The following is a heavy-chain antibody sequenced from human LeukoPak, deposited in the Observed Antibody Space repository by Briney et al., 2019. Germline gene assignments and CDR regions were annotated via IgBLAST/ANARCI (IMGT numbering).Heavy chain of an antibody. CDR1: GFTFSSYW. J-gene: IGHJ3*02. V-gene: IGHV3-7*01. Sequence: PGGSLRLSCAASGFTFSSYWMSWVRQAPGKGLEWVANIKQDGSEKYYVDSVKGRFTISRDNAKNSLYLQMNSLRAEDTAVYYCASLYYYDSSGYYSDAFDIWGQGTMVTVSS. CDR3: ASLYYYDSSGYYSDAFDI. CDR2: IKQDGSEK. D-gene: IGHD3-22*01.